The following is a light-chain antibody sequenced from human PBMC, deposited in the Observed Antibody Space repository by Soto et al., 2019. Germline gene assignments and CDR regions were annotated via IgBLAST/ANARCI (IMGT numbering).Light chain of an antibody. CDR1: SSDIGAYNY. CDR2: EVT. Sequence: QSALTQPASVSGSHGRSITISCTGTSSDIGAYNYVSWYQQHPGKAPKLLIYEVTNRPSGVSDRFSGSKSGNTASLTISGLQAEDEANYYCVSYTTSASYVFGTGTNLTVL. V-gene: IGLV2-14*01. CDR3: VSYTTSASYV. J-gene: IGLJ1*01.